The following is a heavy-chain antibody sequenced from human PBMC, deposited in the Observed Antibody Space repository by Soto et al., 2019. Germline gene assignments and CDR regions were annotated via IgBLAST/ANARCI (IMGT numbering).Heavy chain of an antibody. Sequence: QVHLVQSGAEVKKPGASVNVSCKASGYIFTNYAIHWVRQAPGQRLEWMGPINAGDGNTRYSQNFQDRVTITRDTSASTAYMQLSSLTSEDSPLYFCARGSVSSDSWGQGTLVTVSS. V-gene: IGHV1-3*01. D-gene: IGHD3-10*01. CDR3: ARGSVSSDS. CDR2: INAGDGNT. CDR1: GYIFTNYA. J-gene: IGHJ4*02.